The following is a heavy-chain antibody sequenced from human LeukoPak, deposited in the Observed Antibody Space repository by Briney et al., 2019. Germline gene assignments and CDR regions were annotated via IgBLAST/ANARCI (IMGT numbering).Heavy chain of an antibody. CDR1: GFTFNRYW. CDR2: IKSDGST. D-gene: IGHD3-22*01. J-gene: IGHJ1*01. Sequence: GGPLRLSCAASGFTFNRYWMHGVREARGKGGMWFSRIKSDGSTNYADSVYGRFAISRDTVKNTVSLQMNSLRAEDTGVYYCARAQCEIGGYYPEYLRHWGQGTLVTVSS. CDR3: ARAQCEIGGYYPEYLRH. V-gene: IGHV3-74*01.